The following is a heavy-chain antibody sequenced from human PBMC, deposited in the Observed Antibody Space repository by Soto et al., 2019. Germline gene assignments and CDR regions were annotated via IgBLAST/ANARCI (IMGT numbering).Heavy chain of an antibody. CDR1: GGSISSYY. D-gene: IGHD3-3*01. CDR2: IYNSGST. CDR3: VRRGRLSEWFSMDV. Sequence: QVQLQESGPGLVKPSETLSLTCTVSGGSISSYYYSWLRQPPGKGLEWIGYIYNSGSTKYNPSLESRVTISADTANSQFSLKLTSVTSADTAVYYCVRRGRLSEWFSMDVWCRGTTVTVPS. J-gene: IGHJ6*03. V-gene: IGHV4-59*01.